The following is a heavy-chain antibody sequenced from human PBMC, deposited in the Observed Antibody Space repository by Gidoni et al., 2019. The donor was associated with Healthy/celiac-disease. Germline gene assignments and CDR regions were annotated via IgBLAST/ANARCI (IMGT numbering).Heavy chain of an antibody. J-gene: IGHJ5*02. CDR3: ASTYDFWSGYPRNWFDP. CDR1: GGSFSGYY. D-gene: IGHD3-3*01. CDR2: INHSGSP. V-gene: IGHV4-34*01. Sequence: QVQLQQWGAGLLKPSETLSLTCAVYGGSFSGYYWRWIRHPPGKGLEWIGEINHSGSPNYNPSLKSRVTIAVDTSKNQFSLKLSSVTAADTAVYYCASTYDFWSGYPRNWFDPWGQGTLVTVSS.